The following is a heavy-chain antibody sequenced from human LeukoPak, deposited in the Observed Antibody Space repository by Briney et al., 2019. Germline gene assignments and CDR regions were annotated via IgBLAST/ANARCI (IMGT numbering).Heavy chain of an antibody. D-gene: IGHD3-16*01. CDR1: GYIFTSYW. CDR3: AVQGGELYSPFDY. V-gene: IGHV5-51*01. Sequence: GKSLEISCKGSGYIFTSYWIGWVRQVPGKGLEWVGIIYPGDSDTRYSPSFQGQVTISADKSISTAYLQWSSLKASDTAMYYCAVQGGELYSPFDYWGQGTLVTVSS. J-gene: IGHJ4*02. CDR2: IYPGDSDT.